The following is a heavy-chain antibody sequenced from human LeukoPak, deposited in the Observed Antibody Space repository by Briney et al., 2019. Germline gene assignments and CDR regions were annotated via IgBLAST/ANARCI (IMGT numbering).Heavy chain of an antibody. Sequence: GGSLRLSCAASGFTFSSHSMNWVRQAPGKGLEWVSSISSSSSYIYYADSVKGRFTISRDNAKNSLYLQMNSLRAEDTAVYYCARGAAYYDFWSGYLRNYYFDYWGQGTLVTVSS. D-gene: IGHD3-3*01. CDR2: ISSSSSYI. CDR3: ARGAAYYDFWSGYLRNYYFDY. CDR1: GFTFSSHS. J-gene: IGHJ4*02. V-gene: IGHV3-21*01.